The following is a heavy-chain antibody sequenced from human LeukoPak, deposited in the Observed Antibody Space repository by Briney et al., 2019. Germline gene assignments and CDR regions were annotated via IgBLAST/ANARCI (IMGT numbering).Heavy chain of an antibody. CDR1: GGSFSGYY. CDR2: INHSGST. D-gene: IGHD1-26*01. Sequence: SETLSLTCAVYGGSFSGYYWSWIRQPPGKGLEWIGEINHSGSTNYNPSLKSRVTISVDTSKNQFSLKLSSVTAADTAVYYCARYIPGLVRYYFDYWGQGTLVTVSS. CDR3: ARYIPGLVRYYFDY. V-gene: IGHV4-34*01. J-gene: IGHJ4*02.